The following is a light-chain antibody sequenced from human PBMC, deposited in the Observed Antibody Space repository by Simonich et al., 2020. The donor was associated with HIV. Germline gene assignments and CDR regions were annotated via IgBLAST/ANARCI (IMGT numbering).Light chain of an antibody. CDR2: KAS. J-gene: IGKJ1*01. Sequence: EIQMTQSPSTLSASVGDRVTITCRASQSISSWLAWYQQKPGKAPKLLIYKASSLESGVPSRFSGSGSGTEFTLTISSLQPDDFATYYCQQYNNYPKTFGQGTKVEIK. V-gene: IGKV1-5*03. CDR3: QQYNNYPKT. CDR1: QSISSW.